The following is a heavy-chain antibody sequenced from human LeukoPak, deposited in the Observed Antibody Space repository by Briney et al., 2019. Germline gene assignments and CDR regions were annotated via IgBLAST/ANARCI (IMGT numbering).Heavy chain of an antibody. CDR3: AKDLSGYDSFVQFDY. Sequence: GGSLRLSCAASGFTFSSYAMSWVRQAPGKGLEWVSAISGRGGSTYYADSVKGRFTISRDNSKNTLYLQMNGLRAEDTAVYYCAKDLSGYDSFVQFDYWGQGTLVTVSS. CDR1: GFTFSSYA. J-gene: IGHJ4*02. CDR2: ISGRGGST. V-gene: IGHV3-23*01. D-gene: IGHD5-12*01.